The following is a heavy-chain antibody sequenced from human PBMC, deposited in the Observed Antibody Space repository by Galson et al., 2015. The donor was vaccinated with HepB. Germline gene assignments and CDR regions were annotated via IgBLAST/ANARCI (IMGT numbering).Heavy chain of an antibody. D-gene: IGHD2-2*01. CDR2: ICGTGST. CDR1: GFLVSDRY. Sequence: SLRLSCAASGFLVSDRYMGWVRQAPGKGLEWVANICGTGSTDYGDTVKGRFTISRDKSKNTLYLQMNSLRADDTAVYYCFRPQPVATFDYWGQGTLVTVSS. J-gene: IGHJ4*02. CDR3: FRPQPVATFDY. V-gene: IGHV3-53*01.